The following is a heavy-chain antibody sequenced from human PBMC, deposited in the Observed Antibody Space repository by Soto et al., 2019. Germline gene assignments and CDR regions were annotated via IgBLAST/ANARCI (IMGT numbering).Heavy chain of an antibody. CDR1: GFTFSDYY. CDR3: ARLGSTSCYWCNYMDV. D-gene: IGHD2-2*01. CDR2: ISSSGSTI. V-gene: IGHV3-11*01. J-gene: IGHJ6*03. Sequence: GGSLRLSCAASGFTFSDYYMSWIRQAPGKGLEWVSYISSSGSTIYYADSVKGRFTISRDNAKNSLYLQMNSLRAEDTAVYYCARLGSTSCYWCNYMDVWGKGTTVTVSS.